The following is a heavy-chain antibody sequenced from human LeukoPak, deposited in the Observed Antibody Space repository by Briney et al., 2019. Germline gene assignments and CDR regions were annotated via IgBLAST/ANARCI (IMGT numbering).Heavy chain of an antibody. V-gene: IGHV3-30*18. CDR2: ISYDGSNK. CDR3: AKDAGDYVGY. D-gene: IGHD4-17*01. CDR1: GFTFSDYY. J-gene: IGHJ4*02. Sequence: GGSLRLSCAASGFTFSDYYMSWIRQAPGKGLEWVAVISYDGSNKYYADSVKGRFTISRDNSKNTLYLQMNSLRAEDTAVYYCAKDAGDYVGYWGQGTLVTVSS.